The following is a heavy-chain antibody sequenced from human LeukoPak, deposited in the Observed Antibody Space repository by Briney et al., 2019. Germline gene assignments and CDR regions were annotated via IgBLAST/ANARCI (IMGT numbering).Heavy chain of an antibody. CDR3: ASAAIGSNSEFDY. Sequence: SETLSLTCTVSGGSINNYYWSWIWQPPGKGLEWIGYIYYSGSTDYNPSLKSRVTISIDASKNQFSLRLRSVTAADTAVYYCASAAIGSNSEFDYWGQGTLVTVSS. V-gene: IGHV4-59*01. D-gene: IGHD4-23*01. J-gene: IGHJ4*02. CDR1: GGSINNYY. CDR2: IYYSGST.